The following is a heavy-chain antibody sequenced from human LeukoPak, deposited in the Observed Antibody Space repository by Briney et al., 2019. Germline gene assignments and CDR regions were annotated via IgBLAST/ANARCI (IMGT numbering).Heavy chain of an antibody. CDR1: RYTFTHYG. D-gene: IGHD2-2*01. J-gene: IGHJ3*02. CDR2: ISAYNGNT. CDR3: ARDSPSYQLLAPLDAFDI. Sequence: SSVQVSCMASRYTFTHYGIRWVRQAAARGLAWMGWISAYNGNTNYAQKLQGRVTITTDTSTSTAYMELKSLRSDDTAVYYCARDSPSYQLLAPLDAFDIWGQGTMVTVSS. V-gene: IGHV1-18*01.